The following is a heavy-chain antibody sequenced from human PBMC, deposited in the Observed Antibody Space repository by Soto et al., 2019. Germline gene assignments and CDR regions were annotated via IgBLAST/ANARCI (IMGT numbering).Heavy chain of an antibody. J-gene: IGHJ4*02. Sequence: QVQLVQSGAEVKKPGASVKVSCKASGYTFTSYGISWVRQAPGQGLEWMGWISGYNGNTNYAQKLQGRVTMTTDTSTSTAYMELRSLRSDDTAVYYCARDQHYYDSSGYSDYRGQGTLVTVSS. V-gene: IGHV1-18*04. CDR1: GYTFTSYG. CDR3: ARDQHYYDSSGYSDY. D-gene: IGHD3-22*01. CDR2: ISGYNGNT.